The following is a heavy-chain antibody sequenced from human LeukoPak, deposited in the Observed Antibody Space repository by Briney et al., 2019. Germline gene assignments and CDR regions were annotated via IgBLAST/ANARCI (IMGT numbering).Heavy chain of an antibody. V-gene: IGHV3-7*04. J-gene: IGHJ4*02. Sequence: PGGSLRLSCAASGFXFSNHWIHWVRQAPGKGLEWVAKIKPDESEKYYLDSMKGRFTISRDNAHNSLYLQMNSLRAEDTAVYHCVRGHTILTYWGQGTLVTVSS. CDR2: IKPDESEK. CDR1: GFXFSNHW. CDR3: VRGHTILTY. D-gene: IGHD3-3*01.